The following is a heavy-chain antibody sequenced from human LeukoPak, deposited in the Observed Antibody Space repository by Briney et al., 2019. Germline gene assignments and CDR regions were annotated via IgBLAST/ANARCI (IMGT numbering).Heavy chain of an antibody. J-gene: IGHJ6*02. V-gene: IGHV4-38-2*02. CDR1: GYSISSGYY. CDR2: IYHSGST. D-gene: IGHD3-9*01. Sequence: SETLSLTCTVSGYSISSGYYWGWIRQPPGKGLEWIGSIYHSGSTSYNPSLKSRVTISVDTSKNQFSLKLSSVTAADTAVYYCARDHFDILTGSLHYYYGMDVWGQGTTVTVSS. CDR3: ARDHFDILTGSLHYYYGMDV.